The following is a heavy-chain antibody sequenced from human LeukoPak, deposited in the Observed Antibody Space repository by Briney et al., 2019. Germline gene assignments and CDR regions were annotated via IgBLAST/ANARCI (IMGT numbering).Heavy chain of an antibody. CDR1: GFTFSSYW. Sequence: GGSLRLSCAASGFTFSSYWMHWVRHPPGKGLEWVSRITTDGRDTTYADSVKGPFTISRDNAKNTLYLQMNSLRAEDTAVYYCVRGGSRYSLDYWGQGTLVTVSS. J-gene: IGHJ4*02. CDR3: VRGGSRYSLDY. CDR2: ITTDGRDT. V-gene: IGHV3-74*03. D-gene: IGHD5-12*01.